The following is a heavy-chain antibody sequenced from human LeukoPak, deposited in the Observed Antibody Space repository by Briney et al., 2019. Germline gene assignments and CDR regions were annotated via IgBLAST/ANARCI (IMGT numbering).Heavy chain of an antibody. CDR1: GFTFSGFG. CDR2: ISGSGSST. CDR3: AKTMGAIDHDY. V-gene: IGHV3-23*01. J-gene: IGHJ4*02. D-gene: IGHD1-26*01. Sequence: GGSLRLSCAASGFTFSGFGMTWVRQAPGKGLKWVSGISGSGSSTYYADSVKGRFTNSRDNSKNTVYLQMNSLGADDTAVYYCAKTMGAIDHDYWGQGTLVTVSS.